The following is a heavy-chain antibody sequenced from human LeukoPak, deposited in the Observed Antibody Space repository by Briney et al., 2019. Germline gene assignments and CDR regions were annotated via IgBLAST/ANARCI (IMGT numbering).Heavy chain of an antibody. J-gene: IGHJ4*02. Sequence: PSETLSLTCTVSGGSIIGSTSYWGWIRQPPGKGLDWIGIINYSGSTYYNPSLRSRVTISVDTSKNQFSLKLNSVTASDTAVYYCARGYDYWGRGTLVTVSS. D-gene: IGHD3-22*01. CDR3: ARGYDY. CDR2: INYSGST. V-gene: IGHV4-39*01. CDR1: GGSIIGSTSY.